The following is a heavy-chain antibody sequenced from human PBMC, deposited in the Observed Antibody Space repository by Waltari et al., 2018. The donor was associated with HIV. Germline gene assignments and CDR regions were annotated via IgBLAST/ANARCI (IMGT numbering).Heavy chain of an antibody. D-gene: IGHD3-22*01. Sequence: EVKLGQSGGGLVQPGGSLRLSCTAFGVTLRSYAMSLVRQTPGKGLQWVSTISGSGSHTYYADSAKGRFTISRDNSENTLFLQMTRLRVEDTARYFCAKDFDTSGLPYVVIDSWGQGTLVTVSS. V-gene: IGHV3-23*04. CDR2: ISGSGSHT. J-gene: IGHJ4*02. CDR1: GVTLRSYA. CDR3: AKDFDTSGLPYVVIDS.